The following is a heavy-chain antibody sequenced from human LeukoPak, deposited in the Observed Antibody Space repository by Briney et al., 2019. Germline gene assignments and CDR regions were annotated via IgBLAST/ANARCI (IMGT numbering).Heavy chain of an antibody. V-gene: IGHV1-8*01. CDR3: ARGRGTTGFMIVVALDY. CDR1: GYTFTSYD. D-gene: IGHD3-22*01. Sequence: ASVKVSCKASGYTFTSYDINWVRQATGQGLEWMGWMNPNSGNTGYAQKFQGRVTMTRNTSISTAYMELSSPRSEDTAVYYCARGRGTTGFMIVVALDYWGQGTLVTVSS. CDR2: MNPNSGNT. J-gene: IGHJ4*02.